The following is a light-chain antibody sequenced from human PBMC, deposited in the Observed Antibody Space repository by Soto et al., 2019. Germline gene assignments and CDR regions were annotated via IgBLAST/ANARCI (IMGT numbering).Light chain of an antibody. J-gene: IGKJ1*01. CDR2: GAS. Sequence: EIVMTQSPATLSVSPGERATLSCRASQSVSSNLAWYQQKPGQVPRLLIYGASTRATGIPARFSGSGFGTEFTLTISSLQSEDFAVYYCQHYNNWPPWTFGQGTKVEIK. CDR1: QSVSSN. V-gene: IGKV3-15*01. CDR3: QHYNNWPPWT.